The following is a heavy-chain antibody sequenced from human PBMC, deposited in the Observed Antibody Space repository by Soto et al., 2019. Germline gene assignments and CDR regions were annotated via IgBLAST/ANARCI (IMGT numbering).Heavy chain of an antibody. CDR2: IYYSGST. J-gene: IGHJ6*02. CDR3: ARDSGYDYGDYYYYYGMDV. D-gene: IGHD5-12*01. CDR1: GGSVSSGSYY. Sequence: PSETLSLTCTVSGGSVSSGSYYWSWIRQPPGKGLEWIGNIYYSGSTNFHPSLKSRVSISVYTSKNQFSLKLSSVTAADTAVYYCARDSGYDYGDYYYYYGMDVWGQGTTVT. V-gene: IGHV4-61*01.